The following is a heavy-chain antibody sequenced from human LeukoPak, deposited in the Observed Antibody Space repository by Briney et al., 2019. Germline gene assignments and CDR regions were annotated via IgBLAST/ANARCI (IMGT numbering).Heavy chain of an antibody. J-gene: IGHJ4*02. Sequence: GGSLRLSCAASGFTFSSYWMHWFRQAPGKGLVWVSRINSDGSSTSYADSVKGRFTISRDNAKNTLYLQMNSLRAEDTAVYYCARDPPEYYDFWSGYDYWGQGTLVTVSS. D-gene: IGHD3-3*01. CDR3: ARDPPEYYDFWSGYDY. CDR1: GFTFSSYW. V-gene: IGHV3-74*01. CDR2: INSDGSST.